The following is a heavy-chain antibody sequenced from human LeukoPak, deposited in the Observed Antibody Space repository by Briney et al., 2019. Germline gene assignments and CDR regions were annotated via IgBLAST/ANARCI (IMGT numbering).Heavy chain of an antibody. CDR2: ISSSSSYI. Sequence: GGSLRLSCAASGFTFSSYSMNWVRQAPGKGLEWVSSISSSSSYIYYADSVKGRFTISRDNAKNSLYLQMNSLRAEDTAVYYCARGNWNDRIVDYWGQGTLVTVSS. CDR1: GFTFSSYS. CDR3: ARGNWNDRIVDY. J-gene: IGHJ4*02. D-gene: IGHD1-20*01. V-gene: IGHV3-21*04.